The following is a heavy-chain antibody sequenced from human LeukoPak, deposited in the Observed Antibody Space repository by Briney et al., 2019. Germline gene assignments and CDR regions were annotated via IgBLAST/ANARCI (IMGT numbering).Heavy chain of an antibody. Sequence: GGSLRLSCAVSGFTFSSYWMNWVRQAPGKGLEWVASIRQDGGEKSYVDSVKGRFTISRDNAKKTVYLQMNSLRAEDTAVYYCAREGVGFWSGYYTFWGQGTLVTVSS. CDR1: GFTFSSYW. V-gene: IGHV3-7*01. D-gene: IGHD3-3*01. CDR3: AREGVGFWSGYYTF. J-gene: IGHJ4*02. CDR2: IRQDGGEK.